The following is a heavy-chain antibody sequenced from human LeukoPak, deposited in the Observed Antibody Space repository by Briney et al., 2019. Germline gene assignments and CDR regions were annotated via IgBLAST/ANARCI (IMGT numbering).Heavy chain of an antibody. V-gene: IGHV1-2*02. J-gene: IGHJ3*01. D-gene: IGHD3-22*01. Sequence: AAVKVSCKASGYTFTGYYMHWVRQAPGQGLEWMGWINPNSGGTHYAQRFQGRVTMTGDTSISTAYMELSRLRSDDTAAYYCARDTTYYYDTTGDLLTNDAFDVWGQGTMVTVSS. CDR2: INPNSGGT. CDR3: ARDTTYYYDTTGDLLTNDAFDV. CDR1: GYTFTGYY.